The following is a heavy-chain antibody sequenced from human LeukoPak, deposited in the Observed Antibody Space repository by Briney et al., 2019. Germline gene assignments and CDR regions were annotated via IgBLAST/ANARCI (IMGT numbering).Heavy chain of an antibody. CDR2: IYTSGST. J-gene: IGHJ4*02. CDR3: AREMGHCSSISCYTLHDY. Sequence: SETLSLTCTVSGGSISSYYWSWIRQPAGKGLEWIGRIYTSGSTNYNPSLKSRVTMSVDTSKNQFSLKLSSVTAADTAVYYCAREMGHCSSISCYTLHDYWGQGTLVTVSS. V-gene: IGHV4-4*07. D-gene: IGHD2-2*02. CDR1: GGSISSYY.